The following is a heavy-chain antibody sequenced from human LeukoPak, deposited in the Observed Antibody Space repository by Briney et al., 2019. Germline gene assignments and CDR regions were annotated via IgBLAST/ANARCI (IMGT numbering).Heavy chain of an antibody. CDR3: ARDLGLSDSY. D-gene: IGHD3-16*01. CDR2: ISSNGGST. CDR1: GFTFSSYA. Sequence: PGGSLRLSCAASGFTFSSYAMHWVRQARGKGLEYVSAISSNGGSTYYANSVKGRFTISRDNSKNTLYLQMGSLRAEDMAVYYCARDLGLSDSYWGQGTLVTVSS. V-gene: IGHV3-64*01. J-gene: IGHJ4*02.